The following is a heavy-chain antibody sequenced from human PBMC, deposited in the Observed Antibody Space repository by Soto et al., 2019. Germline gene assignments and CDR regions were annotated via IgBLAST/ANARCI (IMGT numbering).Heavy chain of an antibody. CDR3: ASQVLELQLFDY. CDR2: IYHSGST. V-gene: IGHV4-30-2*01. J-gene: IGHJ4*02. D-gene: IGHD1-7*01. CDR1: GGSISSGGYS. Sequence: PSETLSLTCIVSGGSISSGGYSWSWIRQPPGKGLEWIGYIYHSGSTYYNPSLKSRVTISVDRSKNQFSLKLSSVTAADTAVYYCASQVLELQLFDYWGQGTLVTVSS.